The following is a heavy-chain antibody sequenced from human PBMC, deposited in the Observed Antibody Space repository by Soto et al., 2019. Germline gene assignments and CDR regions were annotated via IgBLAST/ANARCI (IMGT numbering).Heavy chain of an antibody. V-gene: IGHV3-21*01. CDR3: ARDVSMVRGVIVY. D-gene: IGHD3-10*01. CDR2: ISSSSYI. Sequence: GGSLRLSCAASGFPFSSYSMNWVRQAPGKGLEWVSSISSSSYIYYADSVKGRFTNSRDNAKNSLYLQMNSLRAEDAAVNDWARDVSMVRGVIVYWGQGTLVTVSS. J-gene: IGHJ4*02. CDR1: GFPFSSYS.